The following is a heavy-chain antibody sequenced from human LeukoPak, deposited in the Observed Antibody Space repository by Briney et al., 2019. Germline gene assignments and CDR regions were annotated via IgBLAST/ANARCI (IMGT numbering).Heavy chain of an antibody. CDR3: ARDRQVTMVRGAINY. CDR1: GYTFSAFY. V-gene: IGHV1-2*02. CDR2: INPNSGGT. D-gene: IGHD3-10*01. J-gene: IGHJ4*02. Sequence: RASVKVSCKTSGYTFSAFYMHWVRQAPGQGPEWMGWINPNSGGTNYAQKFQGRVTMTRDTSISTAYMELSRLRSDDTAVYYCARDRQVTMVRGAINYWGQGTLVTVSS.